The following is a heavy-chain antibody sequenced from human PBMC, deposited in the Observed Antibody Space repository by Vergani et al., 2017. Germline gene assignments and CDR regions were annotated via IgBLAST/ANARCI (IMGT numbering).Heavy chain of an antibody. CDR1: GYTFTSYY. V-gene: IGHV1-46*01. J-gene: IGHJ6*02. CDR3: ARARVIISRVFTNGDYYYYGMDV. D-gene: IGHD2-21*01. CDR2: INPSGGST. Sequence: QVQLVQSGAEVKKPGASVKVSCKASGYTFTSYYMHWVRQAPGQGLEWMGIINPSGGSTSYAQKFQGRVTMTRDTSTSTVYMELSSLRSEDTAVYYCARARVIISRVFTNGDYYYYGMDVWGQGTTVTVSS.